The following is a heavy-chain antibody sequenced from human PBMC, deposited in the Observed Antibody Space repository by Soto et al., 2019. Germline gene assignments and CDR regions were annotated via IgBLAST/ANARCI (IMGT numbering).Heavy chain of an antibody. Sequence: GGSLRLSCAASGFTFSSYGMHWVRQAPGKGLEWVAVISYDGSNKYYADSVKGRFTISRDNSKNTLYLQMDSLRAEDTAVYYCAKGEVRGIIPSYFDYWGLGTLVTVSS. CDR2: ISYDGSNK. CDR3: AKGEVRGIIPSYFDY. CDR1: GFTFSSYG. V-gene: IGHV3-30*18. J-gene: IGHJ4*02. D-gene: IGHD3-10*01.